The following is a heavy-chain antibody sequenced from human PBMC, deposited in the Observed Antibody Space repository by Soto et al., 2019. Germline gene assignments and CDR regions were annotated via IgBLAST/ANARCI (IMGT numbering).Heavy chain of an antibody. Sequence: QVQLVQSGAEVKEPGASVKVSCKASGYTFTGYHIHWVRQAPGQGLEWMGWINTNSGDINYAQKFQGWVTMTRDTSINTAYVQLSRLRSDDTAVYYCARWVGASNWFDPWGQGTLVTVSS. CDR1: GYTFTGYH. J-gene: IGHJ5*02. D-gene: IGHD1-26*01. CDR2: INTNSGDI. CDR3: ARWVGASNWFDP. V-gene: IGHV1-2*04.